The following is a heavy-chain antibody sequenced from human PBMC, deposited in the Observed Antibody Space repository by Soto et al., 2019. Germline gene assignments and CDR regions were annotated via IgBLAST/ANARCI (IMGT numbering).Heavy chain of an antibody. J-gene: IGHJ4*02. V-gene: IGHV3-48*02. Sequence: GESLKISCAASGFTFSSYSMNWVRQAPGKGLEWVSYISSSSTIYYADSVKGRFTISRDNAKNSLYLQMNSLRDEDTAVYYCARETQYSGSFDYWGQGTLVTVSS. CDR2: ISSSSTI. CDR1: GFTFSSYS. D-gene: IGHD1-26*01. CDR3: ARETQYSGSFDY.